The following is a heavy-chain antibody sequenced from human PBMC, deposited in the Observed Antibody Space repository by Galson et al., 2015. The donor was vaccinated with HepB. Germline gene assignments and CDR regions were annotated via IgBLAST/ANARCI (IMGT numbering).Heavy chain of an antibody. CDR3: AKEQQLVYEFYYYGMDV. D-gene: IGHD6-13*01. CDR1: GFTFNTYA. CDR2: ISYDGSNK. V-gene: IGHV3-30-3*01. J-gene: IGHJ6*02. Sequence: SLRLSCAASGFTFNTYAMHWVRQAPGKGLEWVAVISYDGSNKYCADSVKGRFTISRDNSKNTLFLQMNSLRAEDTAVYYCAKEQQLVYEFYYYGMDVWGQGTTVTVSS.